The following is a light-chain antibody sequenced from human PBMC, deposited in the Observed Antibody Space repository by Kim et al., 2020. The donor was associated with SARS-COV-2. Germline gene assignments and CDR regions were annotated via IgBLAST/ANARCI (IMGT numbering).Light chain of an antibody. J-gene: IGKJ2*01. CDR2: AAS. CDR3: QQYDASPYT. V-gene: IGKV3-20*01. Sequence: EIVLTQSPVTLSLSPGERVTLSCRASQSVSSIYLAWYQQKPGQAPRPVIYAASSRATGIPDRFSGSGSGTDFTLTISRLEPEDFAVYYCQQYDASPYTFGQGTKLEIK. CDR1: QSVSSIY.